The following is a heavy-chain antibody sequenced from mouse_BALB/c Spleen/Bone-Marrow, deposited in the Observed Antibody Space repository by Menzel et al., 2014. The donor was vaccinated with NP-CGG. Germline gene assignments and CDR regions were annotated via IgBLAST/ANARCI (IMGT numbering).Heavy chain of an antibody. J-gene: IGHJ3*01. Sequence: VQLQQPGAELVKPGASVKLSCTASGFNIKDTYMHWVKQRPEQGLEWIGKIDPANGNTKYDPKFQGKATITADTSSNTAYLQLSSLTSEDAAFYYCARFPFPYWGQGTLVTVSA. V-gene: IGHV14-3*02. CDR2: IDPANGNT. CDR3: ARFPFPY. CDR1: GFNIKDTY.